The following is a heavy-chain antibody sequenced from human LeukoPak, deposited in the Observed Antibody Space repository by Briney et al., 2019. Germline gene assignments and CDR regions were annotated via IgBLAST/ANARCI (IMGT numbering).Heavy chain of an antibody. Sequence: SETLSLTCTVSGGSISSYYWSWIRQPPGKGLEWIGYIYYSGSTNYNPSLKSRVTISVDTSKNQFSLKLNSVTAADTAVYYCAKHAGSVGGVFDIWGQGTMVTVSS. D-gene: IGHD2-15*01. V-gene: IGHV4-59*08. CDR2: IYYSGST. J-gene: IGHJ3*02. CDR3: AKHAGSVGGVFDI. CDR1: GGSISSYY.